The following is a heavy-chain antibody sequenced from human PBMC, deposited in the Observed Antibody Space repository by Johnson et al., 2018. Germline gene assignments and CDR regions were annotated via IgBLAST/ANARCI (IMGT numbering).Heavy chain of an antibody. CDR3: AKEQTTFWYFDL. V-gene: IGHV3-23*04. Sequence: VQLGQSGGGLVQPGGSLRLSCAASGFTFSTYGMNWVRQTPGRGLPWVSGLRGSGDSTFYADSGKGRFTLFRDNSKNTLFLQMNSLRAEDTAVYYCAKEQTTFWYFDLWGRGTLVTVSS. CDR1: GFTFSTYG. D-gene: IGHD1-1*01. CDR2: LRGSGDST. J-gene: IGHJ2*01.